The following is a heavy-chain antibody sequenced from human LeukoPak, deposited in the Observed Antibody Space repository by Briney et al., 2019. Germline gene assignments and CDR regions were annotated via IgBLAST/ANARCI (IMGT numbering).Heavy chain of an antibody. J-gene: IGHJ6*03. CDR2: INPNSGGA. CDR1: GYTFTGYY. V-gene: IGHV1-2*02. CDR3: AREYEGGYYMDV. D-gene: IGHD2-8*01. Sequence: ASVKVPCKASGYTFTGYYMHWVRQAPGQGLEWMGWINPNSGGANYAQKFQGRVTMTRDTSIGTAYMELSRLRSDDTAVYYCAREYEGGYYMDVWGKGTTVTVSS.